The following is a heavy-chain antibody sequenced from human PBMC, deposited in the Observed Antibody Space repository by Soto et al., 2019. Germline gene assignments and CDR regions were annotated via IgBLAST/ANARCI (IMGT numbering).Heavy chain of an antibody. D-gene: IGHD3-3*01. CDR1: GGSISSGGYS. CDR2: IYHSGIT. V-gene: IGHV4-30-2*05. J-gene: IGHJ5*02. CDR3: ARGVTVFGLVSRFWFDP. Sequence: SETLSLTCAVSGGSISSGGYSWSWIRQPPGKGLEWIGYIYHSGITYYNPSLKSRVVISIDTSRNQFSLRLNSLTAADRAVYFCARGVTVFGLVSRFWFDPWGQGTVVTVSS.